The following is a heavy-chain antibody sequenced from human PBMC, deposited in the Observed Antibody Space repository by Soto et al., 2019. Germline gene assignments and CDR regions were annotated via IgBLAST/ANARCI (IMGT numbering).Heavy chain of an antibody. Sequence: QVQLQESGPGLVKPSQTLSLTCTVSGGSISSGGYYWSWIRQHPGKGLEWIGYIYYSGSTYYNPSLKSRVTISVDPSKNQFSLKLSSVTAADTAVYYCASREDYDILTGYYGMDVWGQGTTVTVSS. J-gene: IGHJ6*02. D-gene: IGHD3-9*01. CDR1: GGSISSGGYY. V-gene: IGHV4-31*03. CDR2: IYYSGST. CDR3: ASREDYDILTGYYGMDV.